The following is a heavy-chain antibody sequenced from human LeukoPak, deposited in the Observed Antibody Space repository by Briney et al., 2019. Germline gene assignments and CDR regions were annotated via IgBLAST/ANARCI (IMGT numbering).Heavy chain of an antibody. V-gene: IGHV3-30-3*01. CDR1: GFTFSTYA. CDR2: ISFDGSSK. D-gene: IGHD3-16*01. Sequence: GGSLRLSCAASGFTFSTYAMHWVRQAPGKGLEWVAVISFDGSSKSYADSVKGRFTISRDNSKNTLYLQMNSLRAEDTAVYYCARDAHTYFDYWGRGTPVTVSS. J-gene: IGHJ4*02. CDR3: ARDAHTYFDY.